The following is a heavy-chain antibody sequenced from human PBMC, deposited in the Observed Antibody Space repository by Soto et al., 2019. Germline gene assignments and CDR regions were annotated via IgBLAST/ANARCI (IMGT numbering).Heavy chain of an antibody. CDR2: FYFTGTT. CDR1: GASVSSVSYS. V-gene: IGHV4-61*01. CDR3: AKDPRFYGMDV. J-gene: IGHJ6*02. Sequence: QVRLQESGPGLVKPSETLSLTCTVSGASVSSVSYSWSWIRQPPGKGLEWIGGFYFTGTTKTNPSLQSRVSISVDESKNQMSLKLNSVTAADTAVYYCAKDPRFYGMDVWGQGTTVTVSS.